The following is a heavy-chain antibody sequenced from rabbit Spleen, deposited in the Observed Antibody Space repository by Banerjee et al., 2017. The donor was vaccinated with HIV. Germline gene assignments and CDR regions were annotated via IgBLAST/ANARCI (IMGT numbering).Heavy chain of an antibody. J-gene: IGHJ4*01. CDR1: GFSLSSYY. Sequence: QLVESRGGLVQPGGSLKLSCTASGFSLSSYYMTWVRQAPGKGLEWIGYIDPVFGITYYANWVNGRFSISRENAQNTVFLQMTSLTAADTATYFCARDTYDDYGDYWGSYDFTLWGPGTLVTVS. D-gene: IGHD2-1*01. CDR2: IDPVFGIT. CDR3: ARDTYDDYGDYWGSYDFTL. V-gene: IGHV1S7*01.